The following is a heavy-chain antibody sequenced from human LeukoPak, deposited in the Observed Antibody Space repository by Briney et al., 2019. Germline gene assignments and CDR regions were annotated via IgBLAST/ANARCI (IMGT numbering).Heavy chain of an antibody. D-gene: IGHD2-15*01. CDR3: ARDIPLCSGGSCYSGFERPNLHYYYYYGMDV. CDR2: ISAYNGNT. J-gene: IGHJ6*02. CDR1: GYTFTSYG. Sequence: ASVKVSCKASGYTFTSYGTSWVRQAPGQGLEWMGWISAYNGNTNYAQKLQGRVTMTTDTSTSTAYMELRSLRSDDTAVYYCARDIPLCSGGSCYSGFERPNLHYYYYYGMDVWGQGTTVTVSS. V-gene: IGHV1-18*01.